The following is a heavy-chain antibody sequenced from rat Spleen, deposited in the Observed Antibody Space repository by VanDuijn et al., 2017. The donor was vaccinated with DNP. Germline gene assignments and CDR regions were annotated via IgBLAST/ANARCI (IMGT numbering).Heavy chain of an antibody. V-gene: IGHV2-63*01. CDR1: GFSLISYS. Sequence: QVQLKESGPGLVQPSETLSLTCTVSGFSLISYSVSWVRQPSGKGPEWMGRVWYDGDTAYNSALKSRLSISRDTSKNQVFLKMNSLQTDDTGTYYCTRDLGYRYNYDYVMDAWGQGVSVTVSS. CDR2: VWYDGDT. D-gene: IGHD1-5*01. J-gene: IGHJ4*01. CDR3: TRDLGYRYNYDYVMDA.